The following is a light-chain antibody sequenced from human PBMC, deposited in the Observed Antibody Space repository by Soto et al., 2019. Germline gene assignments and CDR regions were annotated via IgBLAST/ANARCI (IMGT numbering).Light chain of an antibody. V-gene: IGKV3-15*01. CDR2: GAS. CDR1: QSVSGN. J-gene: IGKJ3*01. Sequence: EIVMTQSPATLSVSPGERATLSCRASQSVSGNLAWYQQKPGQAPRLLIYGASTRATGIPARFSGSGSGTEYPLPISSLQSEDFAVDYCHQYNNWPPFTFGPGTTVDIK. CDR3: HQYNNWPPFT.